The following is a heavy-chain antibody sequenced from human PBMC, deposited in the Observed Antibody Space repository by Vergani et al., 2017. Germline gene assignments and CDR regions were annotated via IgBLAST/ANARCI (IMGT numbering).Heavy chain of an antibody. CDR2: IIPIFGTA. J-gene: IGHJ6*02. CDR3: ARGSLYYYDTSGYPGGMDV. V-gene: IGHV1-69*12. D-gene: IGHD3-22*01. CDR1: GGTFSSSV. Sequence: QVQLVQSGAEVKKPGSSVKVSCKASGGTFSSSVISWVRQAPGQGLEWMGGIIPIFGTANYAQKFQGRVTITADESTSTAYLGLSSLRSEDTAVYYCARGSLYYYDTSGYPGGMDVWGQGTTVTVSS.